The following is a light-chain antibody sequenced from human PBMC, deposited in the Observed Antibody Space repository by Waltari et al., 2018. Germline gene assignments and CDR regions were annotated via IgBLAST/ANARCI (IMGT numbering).Light chain of an antibody. J-gene: IGLJ3*02. V-gene: IGLV6-57*01. CDR3: QSYDSSNPWV. CDR1: TGRIARHY. Sequence: NFMLTQPHSVSESPGKTVTISCTRSTGRIARHYVPRYQQRPGSSPTTVIYEDNQRPSGVPDRFSGSIDSSSNSASLTISGLKTEDEADYYCQSYDSSNPWVFGGGTKLTVL. CDR2: EDN.